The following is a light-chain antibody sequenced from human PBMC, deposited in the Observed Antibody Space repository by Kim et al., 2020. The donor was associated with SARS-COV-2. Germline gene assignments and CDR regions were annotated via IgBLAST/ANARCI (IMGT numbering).Light chain of an antibody. Sequence: QSITISCTGTSSDVGSYNLVSWYQQHPGKAPKLMIYEVSKRPSGVSNRFSGSKSGNTASLTISGLQAEDEADYYCCSYAGSSTFWVFGGGTKLTVL. J-gene: IGLJ3*02. CDR2: EVS. CDR1: SSDVGSYNL. V-gene: IGLV2-23*02. CDR3: CSYAGSSTFWV.